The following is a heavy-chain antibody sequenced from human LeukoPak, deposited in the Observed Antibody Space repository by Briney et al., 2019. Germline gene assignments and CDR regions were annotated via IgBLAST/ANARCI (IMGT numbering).Heavy chain of an antibody. Sequence: SETLSLTCTVSGYSINSGYFWGWIRQPPGKGLEWIGSIYHSGSTYYNPSLKSRVTISVDTSKNQFSLKLSSVTAADTAVYYCARARGGLYYYYYMDVWGKGTTVTVSS. J-gene: IGHJ6*03. CDR3: ARARGGLYYYYYMDV. V-gene: IGHV4-38-2*02. D-gene: IGHD3-10*01. CDR2: IYHSGST. CDR1: GYSINSGYF.